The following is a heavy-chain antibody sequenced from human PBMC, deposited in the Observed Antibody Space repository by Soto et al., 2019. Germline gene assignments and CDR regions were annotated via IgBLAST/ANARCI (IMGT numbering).Heavy chain of an antibody. V-gene: IGHV4-31*03. CDR2: ISYSGST. Sequence: SETLSLTCTVSGGSISSGGYYWSWIRQHPGTGLEWIGYISYSGSTYYNPSLKSRVTISVDNAKNSLYLQMNSLRAEDTAVYYCARDWYYGDYASYYFDYWGQGTLVTVSS. J-gene: IGHJ4*02. CDR1: GGSISSGGYY. CDR3: ARDWYYGDYASYYFDY. D-gene: IGHD4-17*01.